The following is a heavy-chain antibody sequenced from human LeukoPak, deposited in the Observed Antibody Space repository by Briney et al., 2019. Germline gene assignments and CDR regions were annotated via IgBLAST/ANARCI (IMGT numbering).Heavy chain of an antibody. D-gene: IGHD2-8*01. Sequence: SDTLSLTCTVSGDSINGYYWSWIRQPPGKGLEWIGYIFYTGGINYNPSLKSRVTISIDTSKNQFSLKLISVTAADTAVYYCARYSRLVREKNPFDIWGQGTMVTVSS. J-gene: IGHJ3*02. CDR3: ARYSRLVREKNPFDI. CDR2: IFYTGGI. CDR1: GDSINGYY. V-gene: IGHV4-59*08.